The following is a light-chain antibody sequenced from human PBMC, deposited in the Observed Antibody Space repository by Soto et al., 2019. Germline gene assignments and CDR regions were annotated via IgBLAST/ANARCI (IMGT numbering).Light chain of an antibody. V-gene: IGKV3-20*01. J-gene: IGKJ1*01. CDR1: QSISSY. CDR3: HQCDSSPWT. CDR2: DAS. Sequence: EVVLTQSPDTLSLPPGERATLSCRASQSISSYLAWYQQKPGQAPRLLIYDASSRATGIPDRFSGSGSGTDFTLTISRLEPEDFAVFYCHQCDSSPWTFGQGTKVDIK.